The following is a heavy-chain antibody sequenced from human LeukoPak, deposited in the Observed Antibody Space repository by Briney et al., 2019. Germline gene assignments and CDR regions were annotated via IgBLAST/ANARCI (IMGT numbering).Heavy chain of an antibody. CDR3: ARGIGRFDY. Sequence: SETLSLTCTVSGGSISSSSYYWGWIRQPPGKGLEWIGSIYYSGSTYYNPSLKSRVTISVDTSKNQFSLKLSSVTAADTAVYYCARGIGRFDYWGQGTLVTVSS. V-gene: IGHV4-39*07. CDR2: IYYSGST. CDR1: GGSISSSSYY. J-gene: IGHJ4*02.